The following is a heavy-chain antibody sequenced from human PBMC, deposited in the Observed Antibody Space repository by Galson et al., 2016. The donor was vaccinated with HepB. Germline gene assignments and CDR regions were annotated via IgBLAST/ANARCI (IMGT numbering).Heavy chain of an antibody. Sequence: QSGAEVKKPGASVKVSCKASGYTFSRSGISWVRQAPGQGLEWMGWIRAYNAYTNYAPKFQGRITMTTDASTSTAYMELMSLTSDDTAIYYCAREESTMVRGGGETKRRWFDPWGQGTLVIVSS. CDR3: AREESTMVRGGGETKRRWFDP. CDR2: IRAYNAYT. V-gene: IGHV1-18*04. CDR1: GYTFSRSG. J-gene: IGHJ5*02. D-gene: IGHD3-10*01.